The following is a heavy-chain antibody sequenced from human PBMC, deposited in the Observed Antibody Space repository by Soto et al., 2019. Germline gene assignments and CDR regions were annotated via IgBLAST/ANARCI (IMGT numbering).Heavy chain of an antibody. CDR1: GGSISSYY. CDR3: ARHGYDFWSGYYPFDY. Sequence: SETLSLTCTVSGGSISSYYWSWIRQPPGKGPEWIGYIYYSGSTNYNPSLKSRVTTSVDTSKNQFSLKLSSVTAADTAVYYCARHGYDFWSGYYPFDYWGQGTLVTVSS. V-gene: IGHV4-59*08. CDR2: IYYSGST. D-gene: IGHD3-3*01. J-gene: IGHJ4*02.